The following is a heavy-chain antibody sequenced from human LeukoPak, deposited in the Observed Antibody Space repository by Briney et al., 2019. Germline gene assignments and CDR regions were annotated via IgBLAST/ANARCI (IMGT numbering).Heavy chain of an antibody. V-gene: IGHV3-30*18. CDR3: AKEGIESITIFGVVQAYYYYGMDV. Sequence: GGSLRLSCAASGFTFSSYAMSWVRQAPGKGLEWVAVISYDGSNKYYADSVKGRFTISRDNSKNTLYLQMNSLRAEDTAVYYCAKEGIESITIFGVVQAYYYYGMDVWGQGTTVTVSS. CDR2: ISYDGSNK. CDR1: GFTFSSYA. J-gene: IGHJ6*02. D-gene: IGHD3-3*01.